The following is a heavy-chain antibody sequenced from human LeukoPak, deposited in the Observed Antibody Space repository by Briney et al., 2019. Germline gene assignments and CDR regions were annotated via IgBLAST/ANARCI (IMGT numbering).Heavy chain of an antibody. V-gene: IGHV3-74*01. Sequence: GESLRLSCAASGFTFSNYWMHSVRQAPGKGLVWVSRINNDGSSTEYADSVRGRFTISRDNDKNTLYMQMNSLRADDTAVYYCARDLSGPDYWGQGTQVTVSS. J-gene: IGHJ4*02. CDR3: ARDLSGPDY. CDR1: GFTFSNYW. CDR2: INNDGSST.